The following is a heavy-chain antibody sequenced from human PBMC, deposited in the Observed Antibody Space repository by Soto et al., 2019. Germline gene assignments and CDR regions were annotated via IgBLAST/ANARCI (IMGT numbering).Heavy chain of an antibody. CDR2: IFYTGST. D-gene: IGHD5-12*01. V-gene: IGHV4-59*08. Sequence: PAETLSLTCTVSGFSITTYYWNWIRQPPGKGLEWIGYIFYTGSTNYNPSLKSRVNISLDTSKKQFSLNLTSVTAVDTAVYFCARSCGYKHFDYWGQGTLVTVSS. CDR1: GFSITTYY. J-gene: IGHJ4*02. CDR3: ARSCGYKHFDY.